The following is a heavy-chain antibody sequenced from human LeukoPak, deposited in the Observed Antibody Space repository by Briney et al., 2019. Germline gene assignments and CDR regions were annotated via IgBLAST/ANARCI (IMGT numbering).Heavy chain of an antibody. D-gene: IGHD7-27*01. CDR3: ASHLGTHFDY. Sequence: GGSLRLSCAASGFTFSSYAMHWVRQAPGKGLEWVAVISYDGSNKYYADSVKGRFTISRDNSKNTLYLQMNSLRAEDTAVYYCASHLGTHFDYWGQGTPVTVSS. CDR1: GFTFSSYA. CDR2: ISYDGSNK. J-gene: IGHJ4*02. V-gene: IGHV3-30-3*01.